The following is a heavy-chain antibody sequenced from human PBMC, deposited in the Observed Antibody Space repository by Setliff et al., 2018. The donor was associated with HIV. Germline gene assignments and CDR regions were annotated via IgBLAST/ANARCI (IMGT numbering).Heavy chain of an antibody. CDR1: GIIFSNYG. V-gene: IGHV3-30*02. CDR3: ASGGCDILTGLGH. CDR2: VRFDGNDK. Sequence: GGSLRLSCAASGIIFSNYGMHWVRQAPGKGLEWVAYVRFDGNDKYYRDSVKGRFTISRDNHKKTLSLQMDSLRGDDTAVYFCASGGCDILTGLGHWGQGTLVTVSS. D-gene: IGHD3-9*01. J-gene: IGHJ4*02.